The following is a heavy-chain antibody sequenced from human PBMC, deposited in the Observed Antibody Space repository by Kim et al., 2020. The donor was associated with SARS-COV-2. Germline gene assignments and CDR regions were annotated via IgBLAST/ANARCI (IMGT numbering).Heavy chain of an antibody. D-gene: IGHD6-19*01. CDR2: IYYSGST. Sequence: SETLSLTCTVSGGSVSGVSYYWSWIRQPPGKGLEWIGYIYYSGSTNYNPSLKSRVTISVDTSKNQFSLKLNSVTAADTAVYYCARGYSSDWPQVGDAFDIWGQGTMLTVSS. CDR1: GGSVSGVSYY. J-gene: IGHJ3*02. V-gene: IGHV4-61*01. CDR3: ARGYSSDWPQVGDAFDI.